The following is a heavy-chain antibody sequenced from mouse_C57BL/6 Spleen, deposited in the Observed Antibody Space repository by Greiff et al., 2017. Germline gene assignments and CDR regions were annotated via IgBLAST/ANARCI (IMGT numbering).Heavy chain of an antibody. CDR1: GFTFSDYG. CDR3: AADYYGSSPYFDY. Sequence: EVQLQQSGGGLVKPGGSLKLSCAASGFTFSDYGMHWVRQAPEKGLEWVAYISSGSSTIYYADTVKGRFTISRDNAKNTLFLQMTSLRSEDTAMYYCAADYYGSSPYFDYWGQGTTLTVSS. V-gene: IGHV5-17*01. J-gene: IGHJ2*01. CDR2: ISSGSSTI. D-gene: IGHD1-1*01.